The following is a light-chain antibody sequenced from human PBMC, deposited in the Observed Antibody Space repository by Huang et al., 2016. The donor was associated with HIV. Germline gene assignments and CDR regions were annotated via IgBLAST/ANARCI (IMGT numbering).Light chain of an antibody. CDR2: ATF. CDR3: QQSQSPPRT. Sequence: DIQMTQSPSSLSASVGDRVTITCRASQNLGTSLNWYQQKPGQAPKLLIYATFTLQSGVPSRFGGGGSGTAFTLTINSLHPEDFATYYCQQSQSPPRTFGQGTKVEI. CDR1: QNLGTS. V-gene: IGKV1-39*01. J-gene: IGKJ1*01.